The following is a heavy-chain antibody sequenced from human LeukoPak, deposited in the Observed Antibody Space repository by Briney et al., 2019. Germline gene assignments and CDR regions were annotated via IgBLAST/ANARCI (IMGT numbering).Heavy chain of an antibody. CDR2: INSDGTNT. Sequence: GGSLRLSCAASGITFSAYWMHWVRQAPGKGLVWVSHINSDGTNTGYADSVKGRFSISRDNAKSTLYLQMNSLRADDTAVYYCARVSVVAGNDYWGQGTLVTVSS. CDR3: ARVSVVAGNDY. D-gene: IGHD6-19*01. V-gene: IGHV3-74*01. CDR1: GITFSAYW. J-gene: IGHJ4*02.